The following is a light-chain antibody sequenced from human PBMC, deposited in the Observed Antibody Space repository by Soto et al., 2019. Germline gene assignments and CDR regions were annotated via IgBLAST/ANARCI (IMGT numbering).Light chain of an antibody. J-gene: IGLJ3*02. Sequence: QSALTQPASVSGSPGQSITISCTGTNSDVGSYNYVSWHQQHPGKAPKLMIFEVTKRPSGVSSRFSASKSGNTASLTISGVQAEDEADYYCCSYAGTTTWVFGGGTKLTVL. CDR2: EVT. CDR1: NSDVGSYNY. V-gene: IGLV2-23*02. CDR3: CSYAGTTTWV.